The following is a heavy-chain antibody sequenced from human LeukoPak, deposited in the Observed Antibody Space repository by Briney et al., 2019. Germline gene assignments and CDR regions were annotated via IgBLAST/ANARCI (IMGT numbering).Heavy chain of an antibody. CDR1: GYSFTSYW. Sequence: GESLKISCKGSGYSFTSYWISWVRQMPGKGLEWMGRIDPSDSYTNYSPSFQGHVTISADKSISTGYLQWSSLKASDTAMYYCATARASLTSFDYWGQGTLVTVSS. J-gene: IGHJ4*02. D-gene: IGHD3-16*01. V-gene: IGHV5-10-1*01. CDR2: IDPSDSYT. CDR3: ATARASLTSFDY.